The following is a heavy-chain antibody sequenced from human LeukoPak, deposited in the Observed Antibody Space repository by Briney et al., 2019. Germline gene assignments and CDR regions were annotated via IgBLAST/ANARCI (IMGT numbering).Heavy chain of an antibody. CDR1: GGSVSSGSYY. D-gene: IGHD2-2*02. CDR2: IYYSGST. Sequence: SETLSLTCTVSGGSVSSGSYYWSWIRQPPGKGLEWIGYIYYSGSTNYNPSLKSRVTISVDTSKNQFSLRLSSVAAADTAVYYCARGRYTLDYWGQGTLVTVSS. J-gene: IGHJ4*02. V-gene: IGHV4-61*01. CDR3: ARGRYTLDY.